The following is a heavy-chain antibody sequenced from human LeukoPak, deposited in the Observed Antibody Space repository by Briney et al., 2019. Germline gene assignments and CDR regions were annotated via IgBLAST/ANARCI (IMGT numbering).Heavy chain of an antibody. CDR2: VTDSGGST. V-gene: IGHV3-23*01. Sequence: GGSLQLSCAASGFTFNNYAMSWVRQAPGKGLELVSTVTDSGGSTYYVDSVKGRFTISRDNSKKTTYLQMNSLRAEDTAVYYCAKSAYYCTSSKCSLRAHYFDYWGQGTLVTVSS. CDR3: AKSAYYCTSSKCSLRAHYFDY. CDR1: GFTFNNYA. J-gene: IGHJ4*02. D-gene: IGHD2/OR15-2a*01.